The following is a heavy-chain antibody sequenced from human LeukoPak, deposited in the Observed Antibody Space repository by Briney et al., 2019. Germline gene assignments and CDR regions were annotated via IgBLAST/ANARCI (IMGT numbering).Heavy chain of an antibody. CDR3: ARVGSGWVTIDL. D-gene: IGHD6-25*01. CDR2: ISSSSSLI. Sequence: GGSLRLSCTASGFIFSNYEMNWVRQAPGKGLEWLSYISSSSSLIYYGDSVRGRFTISRDNARNSLYLRMNSLRVEDTAVYYCARVGSGWVTIDLWGQGTLVTVSA. CDR1: GFIFSNYE. J-gene: IGHJ4*02. V-gene: IGHV3-48*03.